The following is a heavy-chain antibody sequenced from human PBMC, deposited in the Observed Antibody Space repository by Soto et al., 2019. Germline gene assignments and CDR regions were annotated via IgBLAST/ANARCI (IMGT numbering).Heavy chain of an antibody. CDR2: TYYDGNNK. D-gene: IGHD3-22*01. Sequence: QVQLVESGGGVVQPGRSLRLSCTASGFTFSGYAMHWVRQAPGKGLEWVALTYYDGNNKYYADSVKGRLTISRDNSRNTLYLQMNSLRAEDTAVYYCARMTGSGSSGVYAMDVWGQGTMVTVSS. CDR3: ARMTGSGSSGVYAMDV. CDR1: GFTFSGYA. V-gene: IGHV3-33*01. J-gene: IGHJ6*02.